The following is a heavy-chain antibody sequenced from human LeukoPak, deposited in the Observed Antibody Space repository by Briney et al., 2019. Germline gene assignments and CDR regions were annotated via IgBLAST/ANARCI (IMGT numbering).Heavy chain of an antibody. Sequence: PSETLSLTCTVSGGSITSGSYFWSWIRQPAGKGLEWIGRIYITETTNYNPSLKSRVTISLDTSKNQISLKLRSVTAADTAVYYCARDADYGNYVWQYWGQGNLVTVSS. V-gene: IGHV4-61*02. CDR1: GGSITSGSYF. J-gene: IGHJ4*02. CDR3: ARDADYGNYVWQY. D-gene: IGHD4-11*01. CDR2: IYITETT.